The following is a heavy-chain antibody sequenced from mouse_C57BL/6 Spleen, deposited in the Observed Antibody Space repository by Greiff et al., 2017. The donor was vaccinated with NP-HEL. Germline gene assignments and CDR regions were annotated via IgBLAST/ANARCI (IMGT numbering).Heavy chain of an antibody. D-gene: IGHD1-1*01. CDR1: GFSLTSYG. J-gene: IGHJ4*01. CDR2: IWSGGST. CDR3: ARWDGSSYDYYAMDY. Sequence: VKLMESGPGLVQPSQSLSITCTVSGFSLTSYGVHWVRQSPGKGLEWLGVIWSGGSTDYNAAFISRLSISKDNSKSQVFFKMNSLQADDTAIYYCARWDGSSYDYYAMDYWGQGTSVTVSS. V-gene: IGHV2-2*01.